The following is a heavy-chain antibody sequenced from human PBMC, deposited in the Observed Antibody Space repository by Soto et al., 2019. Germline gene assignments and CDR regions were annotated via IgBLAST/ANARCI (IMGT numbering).Heavy chain of an antibody. J-gene: IGHJ1*01. D-gene: IGHD6-13*01. V-gene: IGHV3-30*18. CDR2: ISYDGSNK. Sequence: QVQLVESGGGVVQPGRSLRLSCAASGFTFSSYGMHWVRQAPGKGLEWVAVISYDGSNKYYADSVKGRFTISRDNSKNTLYLQMNSLRAEDTAVYYCAKKKRIAAAYWGQGTLVTVSS. CDR3: AKKKRIAAAY. CDR1: GFTFSSYG.